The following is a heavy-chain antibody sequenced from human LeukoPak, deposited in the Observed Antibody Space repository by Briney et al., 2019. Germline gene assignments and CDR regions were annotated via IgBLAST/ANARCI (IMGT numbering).Heavy chain of an antibody. Sequence: GESLKISCKGSGYSFTSYWIGWVRQMPGKGLEWMGIIYPGDSDTRYSPSFQGQVTISADKSINTAYLQWNSLKASDTAMYYCARRGYCSGGSCYKGYYFDYWGQGTLVTVSS. CDR3: ARRGYCSGGSCYKGYYFDY. V-gene: IGHV5-51*01. D-gene: IGHD2-15*01. CDR1: GYSFTSYW. J-gene: IGHJ4*02. CDR2: IYPGDSDT.